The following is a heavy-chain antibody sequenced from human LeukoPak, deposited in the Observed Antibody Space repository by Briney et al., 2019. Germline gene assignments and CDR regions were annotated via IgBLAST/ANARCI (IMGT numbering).Heavy chain of an antibody. CDR3: TKFSLRGTYSFDH. J-gene: IGHJ4*02. CDR1: GFTFSSYA. D-gene: IGHD1-26*01. V-gene: IGHV3-30-3*01. CDR2: ISYDGSNK. Sequence: PGGSLRLSCAASGFTFSSYAMHWARQAPGKGLEWVAVISYDGSNKYYADSVKGRFTISRDNSKNTLYLQINSLRVEDTAIYYCTKFSLRGTYSFDHWGQGTLVTVSS.